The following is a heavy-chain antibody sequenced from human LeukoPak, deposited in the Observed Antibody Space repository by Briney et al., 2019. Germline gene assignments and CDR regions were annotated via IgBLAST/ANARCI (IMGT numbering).Heavy chain of an antibody. CDR3: ARPYTSYYYDSSGYPSPTYFDY. D-gene: IGHD3-22*01. Sequence: PGESLKISCKGSGYSFTSYWIGWVRQMPGKGLEWMGIIHPGDSDTRYSPSFQGQVTISADKSISTAYLQWSSLKASDTAMYYCARPYTSYYYDSSGYPSPTYFDYWGQGTLVTVSS. CDR2: IHPGDSDT. V-gene: IGHV5-51*01. J-gene: IGHJ4*02. CDR1: GYSFTSYW.